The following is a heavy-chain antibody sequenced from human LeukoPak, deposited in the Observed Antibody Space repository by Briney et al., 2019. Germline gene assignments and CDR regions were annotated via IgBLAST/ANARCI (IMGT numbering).Heavy chain of an antibody. CDR3: ASAKTSSSSWFTFDY. D-gene: IGHD6-13*01. V-gene: IGHV4-59*08. Sequence: SETLSLTCTVSGDSIRGYYWSWIRQPPGKGLDWIGYIYYSGSTFYHPSFKSRVTILVDTSKNQFSLKLNSVTAADTAVYYCASAKTSSSSWFTFDYWGQGTLVTVSS. CDR2: IYYSGST. J-gene: IGHJ4*02. CDR1: GDSIRGYY.